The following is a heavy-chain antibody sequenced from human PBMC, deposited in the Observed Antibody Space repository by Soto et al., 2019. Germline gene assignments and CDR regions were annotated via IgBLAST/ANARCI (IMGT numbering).Heavy chain of an antibody. CDR2: MRQDGREI. D-gene: IGHD3-22*01. V-gene: IGHV3-7*01. CDR1: GFTFSTYW. Sequence: QSGGSLRLSCAASGFTFSTYWMNWVRQAPGKGLEWVAIMRQDGREIHYVDSVKGRFTISRDNAKNSLYLQMNNLRADDTAVYYCARDPARITMIVVVSHDAFDIWSQGTMVTVSS. J-gene: IGHJ3*02. CDR3: ARDPARITMIVVVSHDAFDI.